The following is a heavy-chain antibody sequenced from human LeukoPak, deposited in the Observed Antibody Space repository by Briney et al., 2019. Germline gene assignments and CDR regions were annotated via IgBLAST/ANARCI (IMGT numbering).Heavy chain of an antibody. CDR3: ARFVAAACYFDF. CDR2: IIPFFGTA. J-gene: IGHJ4*02. CDR1: GGSFISYS. D-gene: IGHD6-13*01. Sequence: GASVKVSCKASGGSFISYSISWVGQTPGQGLEWMGGIIPFFGTANYAQKFQGRVTITTDESTSTAYMELSSLRSEDTAVYYCARFVAAACYFDFWGQGTLVTVSS. V-gene: IGHV1-69*05.